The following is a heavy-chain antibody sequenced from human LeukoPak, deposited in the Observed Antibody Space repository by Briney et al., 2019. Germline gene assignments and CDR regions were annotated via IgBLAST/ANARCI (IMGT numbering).Heavy chain of an antibody. D-gene: IGHD3-10*01. CDR3: AKDIHYFQSDY. V-gene: IGHV3-7*01. Sequence: GGSLRLSCTASGFTFSNYWMTWVRQAAGKGLEWVASIKQDGSEKQYVGSVRGRFTISRDNAKNVLDLQMDSLTAEDTAFYYSAKDIHYFQSDYWGQGTLVTVSS. J-gene: IGHJ4*02. CDR1: GFTFSNYW. CDR2: IKQDGSEK.